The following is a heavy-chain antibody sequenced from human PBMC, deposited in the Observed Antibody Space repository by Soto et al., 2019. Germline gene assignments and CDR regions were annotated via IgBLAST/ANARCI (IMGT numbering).Heavy chain of an antibody. J-gene: IGHJ3*02. Sequence: PETASLTCNVSDGSLSTLYWNWIRQSAEKGLEWIGRVYITGSTNYHPSLRSRVTMSVDTSKNQFSLKLSSVTAADTAVYYCARGGRDGFDIWGQGTRVT. CDR1: DGSLSTLY. CDR3: ARGGRDGFDI. CDR2: VYITGST. V-gene: IGHV4-4*07.